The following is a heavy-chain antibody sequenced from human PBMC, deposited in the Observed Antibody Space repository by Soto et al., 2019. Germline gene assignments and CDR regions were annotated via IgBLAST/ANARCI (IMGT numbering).Heavy chain of an antibody. Sequence: SETLSLTCTVSGDSISSNTNYWSWIRQPPGEGLEWIGFISYSGTTSYSPSLKSRVAISLDTSKNQFSLSLSSVTATVTAVYYCARGRGYSYGLDPWGQGTLVTVSS. J-gene: IGHJ5*02. V-gene: IGHV4-30-4*01. CDR1: GDSISSNTNY. CDR2: ISYSGTT. D-gene: IGHD5-18*01. CDR3: ARGRGYSYGLDP.